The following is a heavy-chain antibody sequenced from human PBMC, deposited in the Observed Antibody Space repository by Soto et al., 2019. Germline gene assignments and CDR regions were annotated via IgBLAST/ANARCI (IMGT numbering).Heavy chain of an antibody. D-gene: IGHD3-10*01. CDR1: GGSISSSSYY. CDR2: IYYSGST. V-gene: IGHV4-39*02. J-gene: IGHJ6*02. CDR3: ARDAGAASYGSRRYGMDV. Sequence: SETLSLTCTVSGGSISSSSYYWGWIRQPPGKGLEWIGSIYYSGSTYYNPSLKSRVTISVDTSKNQFSLKLSSVTAADTAVYYCARDAGAASYGSRRYGMDVWGQGTTVTVSS.